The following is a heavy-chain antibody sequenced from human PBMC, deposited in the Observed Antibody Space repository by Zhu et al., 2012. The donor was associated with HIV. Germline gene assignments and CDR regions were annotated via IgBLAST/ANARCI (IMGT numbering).Heavy chain of an antibody. Sequence: QVQLQESGPGLVKPSETLSLTCTVSGGSISSYYWSWIRQPPGKGLEWIGYIYTSGSTNYNPSLKSRVTISVDTSKNQFSLKLSSVTAADTAVYYCARTPNWGSWYFDYWGQGTLVTVSS. V-gene: IGHV4-4*09. CDR2: IYTSGST. CDR3: ARTPNWGSWYFDY. J-gene: IGHJ4*02. CDR1: GGSISSYY. D-gene: IGHD7-27*01.